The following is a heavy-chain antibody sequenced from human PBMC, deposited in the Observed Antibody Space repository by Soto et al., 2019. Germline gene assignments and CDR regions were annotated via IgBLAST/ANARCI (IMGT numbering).Heavy chain of an antibody. V-gene: IGHV3-23*01. Sequence: GGSLRLSCSASGFICGSYDMSWVRQAPGKGLEWVSTILVDGRTFYVDSVKGRFTISRDSSQNTVYLQMNSLTAGDTALYYCAKATATGGGAFDICGQGTKVTVSS. J-gene: IGHJ3*02. CDR3: AKATATGGGAFDI. D-gene: IGHD2-8*02. CDR1: GFICGSYD. CDR2: ILVDGRT.